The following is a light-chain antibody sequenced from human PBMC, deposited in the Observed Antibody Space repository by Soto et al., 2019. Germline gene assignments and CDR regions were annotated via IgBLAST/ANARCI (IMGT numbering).Light chain of an antibody. CDR3: QQYDNPPPT. CDR1: QDIKNY. Sequence: DIQMTQSPSSLSASVGDIVTITCQASQDIKNYLNWYQQKSGKAPKLLIYDASDLETGVPSRFSGSGSGTDFTFTINSLQPEDIATYYCQQYDNPPPTFGGGTKVDIK. V-gene: IGKV1-33*01. CDR2: DAS. J-gene: IGKJ4*01.